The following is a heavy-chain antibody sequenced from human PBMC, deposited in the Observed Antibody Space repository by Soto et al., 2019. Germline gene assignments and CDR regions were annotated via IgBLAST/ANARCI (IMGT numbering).Heavy chain of an antibody. Sequence: GGSLRLSCAASGFTFSSYAMSWVRQAPGKGLEWVSAISGSGGSTYYADSVKGRFTISRDNSKNTLYLQMNSLRAEDTAVYYCAKDLGDSSAYYYGMDVWGQGTTVTVS. CDR2: ISGSGGST. CDR3: AKDLGDSSAYYYGMDV. J-gene: IGHJ6*02. V-gene: IGHV3-23*01. CDR1: GFTFSSYA. D-gene: IGHD3-22*01.